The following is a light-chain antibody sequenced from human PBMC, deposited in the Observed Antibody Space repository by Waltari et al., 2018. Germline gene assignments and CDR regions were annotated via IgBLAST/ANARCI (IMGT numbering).Light chain of an antibody. V-gene: IGLV2-14*03. J-gene: IGLJ1*01. CDR1: STDIGGYNY. CDR3: NSYTSSSTLV. Sequence: QSALTQPASVSGSPGQSITISCAGASTDIGGYNYVSWYQQHPGKAPKLMIYDVSNRPSWVSKRFSGSKSGNTASLTISGLQSEDEAYYYCNSYTSSSTLVFGTGTEVTVL. CDR2: DVS.